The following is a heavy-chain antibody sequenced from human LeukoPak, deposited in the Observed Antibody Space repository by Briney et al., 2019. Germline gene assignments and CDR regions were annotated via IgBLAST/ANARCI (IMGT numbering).Heavy chain of an antibody. Sequence: ASVKVSCKASGYSFTSYYIHWVRQAPGQGLEWMGIINPTSGSTSYAQKFQGRVTMTRDTSTSTVYMELCSLRSEDTAVYYCARGYNYGDYWGQGTLVTVSS. V-gene: IGHV1-46*01. D-gene: IGHD5-18*01. J-gene: IGHJ4*02. CDR1: GYSFTSYY. CDR3: ARGYNYGDY. CDR2: INPTSGST.